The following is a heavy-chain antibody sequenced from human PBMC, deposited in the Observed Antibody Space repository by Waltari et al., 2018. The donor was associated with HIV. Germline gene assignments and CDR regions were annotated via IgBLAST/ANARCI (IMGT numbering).Heavy chain of an antibody. CDR3: VHRRLARAVAGTLYNWFDP. J-gene: IGHJ5*02. Sequence: QITLKESGPTLVTPTQTLTLTCTFSGFSLSTSGVGVGWLRQPPGKALEWLALIYGNDAKRYSPSLKSRLTITKDTSKNQVVLTLTNVDPVDTATYYCVHRRLARAVAGTLYNWFDPWGQGILVTVSS. CDR1: GFSLSTSGVG. D-gene: IGHD6-19*01. CDR2: IYGNDAK. V-gene: IGHV2-5*01.